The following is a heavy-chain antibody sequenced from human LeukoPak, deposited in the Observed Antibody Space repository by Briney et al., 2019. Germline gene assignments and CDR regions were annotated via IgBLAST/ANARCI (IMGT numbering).Heavy chain of an antibody. CDR1: GFTVSSNY. J-gene: IGHJ6*02. CDR2: IHSSGTT. V-gene: IGHV3-66*01. D-gene: IGHD3-10*01. Sequence: GGSLRLSCAASGFTVSSNYMSWVRQAPVKGLEWVSVIHSSGTTVYASSVKGRFTISRDHSKNTLYLQMNGLRAGDSGVYYCAGRDRGYYYGLDLWGQGTTVTVSS. CDR3: AGRDRGYYYGLDL.